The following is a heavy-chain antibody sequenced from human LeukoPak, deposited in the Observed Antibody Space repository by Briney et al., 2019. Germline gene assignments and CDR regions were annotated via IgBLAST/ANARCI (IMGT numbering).Heavy chain of an antibody. V-gene: IGHV3-7*05. CDR2: IREDGSEI. CDR1: GFTFSNYW. CDR3: ASQFWWAAVVGPALDC. Sequence: GGSLRLSCAASGFTFSNYWMSWVRQAPGKGLEWVANIREDGSEIYYVDSVKGRFTISRDNAKNSLYLQLSSLRAGDTAVYYCASQFWWAAVVGPALDCWGQGSLVTVSS. J-gene: IGHJ4*02. D-gene: IGHD2-21*01.